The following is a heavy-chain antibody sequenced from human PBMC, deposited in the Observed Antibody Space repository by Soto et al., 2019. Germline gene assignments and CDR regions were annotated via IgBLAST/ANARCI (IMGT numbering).Heavy chain of an antibody. V-gene: IGHV3-21*01. CDR2: ISSSSSYI. CDR3: ARDQQQVSNYYYYGMDV. J-gene: IGHJ6*02. D-gene: IGHD6-13*01. CDR1: GFTFSSYS. Sequence: GGSLRLSCAASGFTFSSYSMNWVRQAPGKGLEWVSSISSSSSYIYYADSVKGRFTISRDNAKNSLYLQMNSLRAEDTAVYYCARDQQQVSNYYYYGMDVWGQGTTVTVSS.